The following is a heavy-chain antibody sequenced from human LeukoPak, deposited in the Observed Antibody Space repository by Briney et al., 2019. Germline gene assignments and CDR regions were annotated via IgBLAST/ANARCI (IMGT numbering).Heavy chain of an antibody. CDR2: IYPADSDI. J-gene: IGHJ6*03. CDR1: GYSFTRYW. D-gene: IGHD2-21*02. V-gene: IGHV5-51*01. CDR3: ARQSGDYSYYYYMDV. Sequence: GESLKISCKGSGYSFTRYWIGWVRQMPGKGLEWMGIIYPADSDIRYSPSFRGQVTISADKSISTAYLQWSSLKASDTAMYYCARQSGDYSYYYYMDVWGKGTTVTISS.